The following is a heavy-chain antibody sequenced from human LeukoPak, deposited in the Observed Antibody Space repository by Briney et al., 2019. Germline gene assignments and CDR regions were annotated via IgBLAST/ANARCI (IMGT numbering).Heavy chain of an antibody. J-gene: IGHJ4*02. Sequence: ASVKVSCKASGYTFTSYGISWVRQPPGQGLEWMGWISAYNGNTNYAQKFQGRVTMTTDTSTSTAYMEVRRLRSDDTAVYYCARGLSTVTTLDWGEGTLVTVS. CDR3: ARGLSTVTTLD. CDR1: GYTFTSYG. V-gene: IGHV1-18*01. D-gene: IGHD4-17*01. CDR2: ISAYNGNT.